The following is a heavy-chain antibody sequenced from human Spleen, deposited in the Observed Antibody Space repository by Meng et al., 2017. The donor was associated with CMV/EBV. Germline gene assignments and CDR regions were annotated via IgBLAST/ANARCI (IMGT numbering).Heavy chain of an antibody. V-gene: IGHV3-48*04. J-gene: IGHJ4*02. Sequence: GESLKISCAASGFIFSAYGMNWVRQTLGKGLEWLSYIGGSGTSTYYAASVKGRFAISRDNAKNSLYLQMSSLRADDTALYYCAKDRSSRWNYFDYWGRGALVTVSS. CDR1: GFIFSAYG. D-gene: IGHD6-13*01. CDR2: IGGSGTST. CDR3: AKDRSSRWNYFDY.